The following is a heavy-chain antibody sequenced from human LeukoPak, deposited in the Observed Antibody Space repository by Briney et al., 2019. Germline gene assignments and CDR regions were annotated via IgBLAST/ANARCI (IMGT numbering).Heavy chain of an antibody. Sequence: ASVKVSCKAFGGTFSSYAISWVRQAPGQGLEWMGRIIPILGIANYAQKFQGRVTITADKSTSTAYMELSSLRSEDTAVYYCARATVTYFDYWGQGTLVTVSS. CDR2: IIPILGIA. CDR3: ARATVTYFDY. CDR1: GGTFSSYA. D-gene: IGHD4-17*01. V-gene: IGHV1-69*04. J-gene: IGHJ4*02.